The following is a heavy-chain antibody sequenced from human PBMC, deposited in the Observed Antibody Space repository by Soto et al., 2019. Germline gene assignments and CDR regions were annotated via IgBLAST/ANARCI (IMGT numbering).Heavy chain of an antibody. V-gene: IGHV3-23*01. CDR2: ISGSGITT. J-gene: IGHJ4*02. CDR3: AKDQKD. CDR1: GFTFSNYA. Sequence: EVQLLESGGGLVQPGGSLRLSCAASGFTFSNYAMSWVRQAPGKGLEWVSAISGSGITTYYADSVKGRFTISRDNTQSTLYLQMNSRRAEDTAVYYCAKDQKDWGQGTLVTVSS.